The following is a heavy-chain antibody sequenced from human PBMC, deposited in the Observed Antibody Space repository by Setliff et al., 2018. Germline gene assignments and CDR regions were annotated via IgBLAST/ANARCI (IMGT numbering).Heavy chain of an antibody. V-gene: IGHV3-74*01. J-gene: IGHJ6*03. D-gene: IGHD2-21*02. CDR3: AKSGGDHCCPLYHHYYMDV. CDR1: GFSFSTYW. Sequence: LSLTCAASGFSFSTYWMHWVRQVPGKGLVWVSRINGEESTTNYGGSMKGRFTISRDNAKNSLYLQMNRLRPEDTAVYYCAKSGGDHCCPLYHHYYMDVWGTGTTVTVSS. CDR2: INGEESTT.